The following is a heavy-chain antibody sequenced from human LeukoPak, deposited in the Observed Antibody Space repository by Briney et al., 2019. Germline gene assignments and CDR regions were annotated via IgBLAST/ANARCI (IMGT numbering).Heavy chain of an antibody. CDR3: ARDRAGRGYCSSTSCYPIDY. J-gene: IGHJ4*02. CDR2: TDYRSKWYN. D-gene: IGHD2-2*01. CDR1: GDSVSSNSAA. Sequence: SQTLSLTCAISGDSVSSNSAAWNWIRQSPSRGLEWLGRTDYRSKWYNDYAVSVKSRITINPDTSKNQFSLQLNSVTPEDTAVYYCARDRAGRGYCSSTSCYPIDYWGQGTLVTVSS. V-gene: IGHV6-1*01.